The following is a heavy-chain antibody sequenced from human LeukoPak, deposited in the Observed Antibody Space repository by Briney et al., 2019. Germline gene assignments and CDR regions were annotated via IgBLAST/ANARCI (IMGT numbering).Heavy chain of an antibody. J-gene: IGHJ4*02. CDR2: IKSKTDGGTT. CDR1: GFTFINYA. D-gene: IGHD1-26*01. V-gene: IGHV3-15*01. CDR3: TTRGGSFSIFDY. Sequence: GGSLRLSCAASGFTFINYAMSWVRQAPGKGLEWVGRIKSKTDGGTTDYAAPVKGRFTISRDDSKNTLYLQMNSLKTEDTAVYYCTTRGGSFSIFDYWGQGTLVTVSS.